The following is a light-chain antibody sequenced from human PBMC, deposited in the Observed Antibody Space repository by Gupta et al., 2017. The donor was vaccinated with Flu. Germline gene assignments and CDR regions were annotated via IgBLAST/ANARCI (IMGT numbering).Light chain of an antibody. CDR1: SSDVGSYNL. V-gene: IGLV2-23*03. Sequence: SLQIQPASVSESPGQPSSISCTGTSSDVGSYNLVSWYQQHPGKAPKLMIYEGSKRPSGVSNRFSGSKSGNTASLTISGLQAEDEADYYCCSYAGSSTFRVFGGGTKLTVL. J-gene: IGLJ3*02. CDR2: EGS. CDR3: CSYAGSSTFRV.